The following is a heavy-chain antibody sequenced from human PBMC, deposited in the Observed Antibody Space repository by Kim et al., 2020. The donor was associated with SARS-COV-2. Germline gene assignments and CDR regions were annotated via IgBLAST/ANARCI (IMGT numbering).Heavy chain of an antibody. CDR3: ARESSLLHYYDSNERDDAFDI. J-gene: IGHJ3*02. D-gene: IGHD3-22*01. V-gene: IGHV3-30-3*01. Sequence: GGSLRLSCAASGFTFSSYAMHWVRQAPGKGLEWVAVISYDGSNKYYADSVKGRFTISRDNSKNTLYLQMNSLRAEDTAVYYCARESSLLHYYDSNERDDAFDIWGQGTMGTVSS. CDR2: ISYDGSNK. CDR1: GFTFSSYA.